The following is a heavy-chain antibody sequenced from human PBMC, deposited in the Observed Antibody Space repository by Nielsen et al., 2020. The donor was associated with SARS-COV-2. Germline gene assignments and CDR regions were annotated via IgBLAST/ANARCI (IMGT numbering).Heavy chain of an antibody. D-gene: IGHD1-26*01. CDR1: GYTFTNYG. CDR3: SVQVGVDADYMDV. Sequence: ASVKVSCKASGYTFTNYGISWVRQAPGQGLEWMGWISGYNGDTNYAQKFQGRVTMTTDTSTSTAYMELSGLTSDDTAVYYCSVQVGVDADYMDVWGDGTTVTVSS. V-gene: IGHV1-18*04. J-gene: IGHJ6*03. CDR2: ISGYNGDT.